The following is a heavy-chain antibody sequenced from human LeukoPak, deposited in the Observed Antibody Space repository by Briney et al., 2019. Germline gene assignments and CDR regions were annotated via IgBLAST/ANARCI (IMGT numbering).Heavy chain of an antibody. Sequence: TSETLSLTCTVCGVSVRSYYRSWIRQPPGKGLEWIGFIYFSGTTNYNPSLKSRVTISMDMSKNQFSLKLSSVTAADTVLYFGASRYTSDWYFFDYWGQGTLVTVSS. CDR1: GVSVRSYY. J-gene: IGHJ4*02. CDR2: IYFSGTT. D-gene: IGHD2-2*02. CDR3: ASRYTSDWYFFDY. V-gene: IGHV4-59*02.